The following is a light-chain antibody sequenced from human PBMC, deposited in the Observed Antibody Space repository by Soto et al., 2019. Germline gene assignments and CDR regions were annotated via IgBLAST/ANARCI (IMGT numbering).Light chain of an antibody. CDR2: DAS. CDR1: QSVSSS. V-gene: IGKV3-11*01. J-gene: IGKJ1*01. Sequence: EIVLTQSPATLSLSPGERATLSCRASQSVSSSLAWYQQKPGQAPRLLMYDASNRATGIPARLSGSGSGTDFTLTISSLEPEDFAFYYCQQRSNWPPTFGQGTKVEIK. CDR3: QQRSNWPPT.